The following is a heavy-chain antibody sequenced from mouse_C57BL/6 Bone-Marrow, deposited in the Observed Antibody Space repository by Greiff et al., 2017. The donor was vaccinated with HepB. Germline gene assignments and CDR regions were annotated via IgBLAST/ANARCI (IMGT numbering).Heavy chain of an antibody. V-gene: IGHV5-12*01. CDR3: ARRGLWFDD. D-gene: IGHD1-1*02. CDR2: ISNGGGST. Sequence: EVHLVESGGGLVQPGGSLKLSCAASGFTFSDYYMYWVRQTPEKRLEWVAYISNGGGSTYYPDTVKGRFTISRDNAKNTLYLQMSRLKSEDTAMYYCARRGLWFDDWGQGTTLTVAS. CDR1: GFTFSDYY. J-gene: IGHJ2*01.